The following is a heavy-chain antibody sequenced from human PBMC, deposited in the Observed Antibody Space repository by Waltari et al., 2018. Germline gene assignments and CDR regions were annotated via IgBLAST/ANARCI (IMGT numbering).Heavy chain of an antibody. V-gene: IGHV1-2*02. CDR1: GSTFPGSY. J-gene: IGHJ5*02. CDR3: ARASSWFDP. Sequence: QVQLVPSGAEVKNPGASGKVSCTASGSTFPGSYMHWVRQAPGQGLEWMGWINPNSGGTNYAQKFQGRVTMTRDTSISTAYMELSRLRSDDTAVYYCARASSWFDPWGQGTLVTVSS. CDR2: INPNSGGT.